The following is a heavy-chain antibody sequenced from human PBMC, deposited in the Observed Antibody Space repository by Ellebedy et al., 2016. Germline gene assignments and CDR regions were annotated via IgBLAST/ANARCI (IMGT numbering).Heavy chain of an antibody. J-gene: IGHJ5*02. CDR3: ARGWGLWFGELWFDP. D-gene: IGHD3-10*01. CDR2: ISYDGSYE. Sequence: GESLKISCAASEFTFSSYGMHWVRQAPGKGLEWVALISYDGSYEYYADSVKGRFTISRDNSKNTLYLQMNSLRAEDTAVYYCARGWGLWFGELWFDPWGQGTLVTVSS. V-gene: IGHV3-30*03. CDR1: EFTFSSYG.